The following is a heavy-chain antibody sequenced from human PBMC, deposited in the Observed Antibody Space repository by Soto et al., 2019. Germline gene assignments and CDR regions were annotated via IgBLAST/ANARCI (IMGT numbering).Heavy chain of an antibody. V-gene: IGHV3-23*01. CDR2: ISGSDGKT. CDR3: ARWSYLDY. CDR1: GFSFGSYA. Sequence: GGSLRLSCVASGFSFGSYALTWVRQAPGKGLEWVSTISGSDGKTFYADAVKGRFSISRDISQSTLYLQMNSLRADDTAIYYCARWSYLDYWGQGTRVAVSS. D-gene: IGHD3-3*01. J-gene: IGHJ4*02.